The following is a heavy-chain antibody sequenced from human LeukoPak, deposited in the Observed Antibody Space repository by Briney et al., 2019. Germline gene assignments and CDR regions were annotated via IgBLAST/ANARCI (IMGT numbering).Heavy chain of an antibody. J-gene: IGHJ3*02. V-gene: IGHV3-21*01. Sequence: GGSLRLSCAASGFTFSSYSMNWVRQAPGKGLEWVSSISSSSSYIYYADSVKGRFTISRDNAKNSLYLQMNSLRAEDTAVYYCARVTTVRPNYDFWSGYPGMGAFDIWGQGTMVTVSS. CDR3: ARVTTVRPNYDFWSGYPGMGAFDI. CDR1: GFTFSSYS. D-gene: IGHD3-3*01. CDR2: ISSSSSYI.